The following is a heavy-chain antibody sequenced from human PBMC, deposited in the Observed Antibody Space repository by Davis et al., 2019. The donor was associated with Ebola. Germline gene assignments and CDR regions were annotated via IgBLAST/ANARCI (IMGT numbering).Heavy chain of an antibody. Sequence: GGSLRLSCAASGFTVSSNYMSWVRQAPGKGLEWVAVISYDGSNKYYADSVKGRFTISRDNSKNTLYLQMNSLRAEDTAVYYCARVDGSGSYYLAYYYYGMDVWGQGTTVTVSS. CDR2: ISYDGSNK. CDR3: ARVDGSGSYYLAYYYYGMDV. J-gene: IGHJ6*02. V-gene: IGHV3-30*03. D-gene: IGHD3-10*01. CDR1: GFTVSSNY.